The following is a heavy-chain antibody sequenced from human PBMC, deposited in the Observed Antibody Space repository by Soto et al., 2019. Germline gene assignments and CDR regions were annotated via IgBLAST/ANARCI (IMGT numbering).Heavy chain of an antibody. CDR1: GDSISSYY. CDR2: IYYSGST. Sequence: SETLSLTCTVSGDSISSYYWSWIRQPPGKGLEWIGYIYYSGSTNYNPSLKSRVTISVDTSKTQFSLKLSSVTAADTAVYYCARDSGAWFDPWGQGTLVTVSS. J-gene: IGHJ5*02. CDR3: ARDSGAWFDP. D-gene: IGHD6-25*01. V-gene: IGHV4-59*01.